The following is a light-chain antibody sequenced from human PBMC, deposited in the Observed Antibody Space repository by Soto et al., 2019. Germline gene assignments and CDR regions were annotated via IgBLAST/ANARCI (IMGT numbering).Light chain of an antibody. CDR3: QQYGSSSFT. Sequence: EIVLTQSPGTLSLSPGEGATLSCRASQSVASSYLAWYQQTPSQAPRLIIYGASNRATGTPDRFSGGGSGTDFTLTISRLEPEDFAVYYCQQYGSSSFTFGQGTKLEIK. CDR1: QSVASSY. CDR2: GAS. V-gene: IGKV3-20*01. J-gene: IGKJ2*01.